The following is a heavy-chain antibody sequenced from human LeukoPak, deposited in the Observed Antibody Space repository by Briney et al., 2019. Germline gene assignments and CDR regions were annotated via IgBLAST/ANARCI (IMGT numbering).Heavy chain of an antibody. V-gene: IGHV1-46*01. J-gene: IGHJ4*02. CDR2: INPSGGST. CDR3: ARGGGVDILTGFQY. D-gene: IGHD3-9*01. Sequence: ASVKVSCKASGYTFTSYHMHWVRQAPGQGVEWMGIINPSGGSTNYAQKFQGRVTITADQSTSTAYMELSSLRSEDTAVYYCARGGGVDILTGFQYWGQGTLVTVSS. CDR1: GYTFTSYH.